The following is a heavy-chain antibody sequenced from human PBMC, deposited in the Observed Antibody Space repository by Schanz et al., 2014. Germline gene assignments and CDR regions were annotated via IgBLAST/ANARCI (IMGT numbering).Heavy chain of an antibody. CDR3: TTFNNRDALYI. CDR1: GFTFSEVY. Sequence: EVRLVESGGGLVEPGGSLRLSCSGSGFTFSEVYMSWVRQAPGKGLEWVGRIENNANGATTDSAAPVKGSFTVSRDDSRNTLYLQMNTLRTDDTALYYCTTFNNRDALYIWGQGTMVSVSS. J-gene: IGHJ3*02. D-gene: IGHD1-20*01. CDR2: IENNANGATT. V-gene: IGHV3-15*04.